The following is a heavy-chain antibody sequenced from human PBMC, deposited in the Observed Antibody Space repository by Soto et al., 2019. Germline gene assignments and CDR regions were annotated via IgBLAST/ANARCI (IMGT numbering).Heavy chain of an antibody. V-gene: IGHV3-30*18. CDR2: ISDDGNSK. Sequence: QVQLVESGGGVVQPGRSLRLSCAASGFTFSTYGMYWVRQAPGKGLEWVAVISDDGNSKYYADSVKGRFTISRDNSKNTVYLQMNSLRLEDTAVYYCAKDQTHAFDIRGQGTMVTVSS. J-gene: IGHJ3*02. CDR1: GFTFSTYG. CDR3: AKDQTHAFDI.